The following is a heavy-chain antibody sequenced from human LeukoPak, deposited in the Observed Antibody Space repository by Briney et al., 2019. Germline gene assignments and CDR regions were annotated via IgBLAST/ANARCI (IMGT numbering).Heavy chain of an antibody. J-gene: IGHJ4*02. CDR3: AKDRGSGWYGVDY. CDR1: GFTFNNYG. D-gene: IGHD6-19*01. V-gene: IGHV3-30*18. Sequence: GGSLRLSCAASGFTFNNYGMHWVRQAPGKGLEWVALISYDGSNEYYADSVKGRFTISRDNSKNTLYLQMNSLRAEDTAVYYCAKDRGSGWYGVDYWGQGNLVTVSS. CDR2: ISYDGSNE.